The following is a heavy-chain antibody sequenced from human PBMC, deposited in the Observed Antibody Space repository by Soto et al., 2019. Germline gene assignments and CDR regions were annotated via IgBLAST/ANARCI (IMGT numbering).Heavy chain of an antibody. CDR1: GYTFTSYA. CDR3: ARSGATTYFQH. V-gene: IGHV1-3*01. D-gene: IGHD5-12*01. CDR2: INAGNGNT. J-gene: IGHJ1*01. Sequence: ASVKVSCKASGYTFTSYAMHWVRQAPGQRLEWMGWINAGNGNTKYSQRFQGRVTITRDTSASTAYMELSSLRSEDTAVYYCARSGATTYFQHWGQGTLVTVSS.